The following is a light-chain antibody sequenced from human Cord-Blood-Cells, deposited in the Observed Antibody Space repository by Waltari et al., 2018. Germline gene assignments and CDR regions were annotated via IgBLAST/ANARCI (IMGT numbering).Light chain of an antibody. V-gene: IGLV2-8*01. CDR3: SSYAGSNNLV. CDR2: EVS. J-gene: IGLJ2*01. CDR1: SSDVGGSNY. Sequence: SALTQPPSAPGSPGQSVTISCTGTSSDVGGSNYVSWYQQHPGKAPKLMIYEVSKRPSGVPDRFSGSKSGNTASLTDSGLQAEDEADYYCSSYAGSNNLVFGGGTKLTVL.